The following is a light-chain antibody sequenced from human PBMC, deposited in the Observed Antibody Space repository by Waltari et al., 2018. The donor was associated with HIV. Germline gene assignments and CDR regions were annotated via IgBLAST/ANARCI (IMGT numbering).Light chain of an antibody. CDR1: SSDVGGYNY. V-gene: IGLV2-11*01. CDR3: CSYAGTYTWV. J-gene: IGLJ3*02. CDR2: DVS. Sequence: QSALTQPRSVSGSPGQSVTISCTGTSSDVGGYNYVSWYQQHPGKAPKLMIYDVSNRPSGVPDRFSGSESGNTASLTISGLQAEDEADYYCCSYAGTYTWVFGGGTKLTVL.